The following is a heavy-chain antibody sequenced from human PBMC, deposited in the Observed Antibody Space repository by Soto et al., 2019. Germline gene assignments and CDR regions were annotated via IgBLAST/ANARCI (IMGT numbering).Heavy chain of an antibody. J-gene: IGHJ3*01. Sequence: QLQLQESGPGLVKPSETLSLTCTVSGVSLTSTSYYCGWIRQPPGKGLEWITTLYYNGGSYYNPSLENRVTMSVDISKNQFSLRLSSVTAADTAKYYCAFIRCSDSFDVWGQGTTVIVSS. CDR2: LYYNGGS. V-gene: IGHV4-39*01. CDR1: GVSLTSTSYY. CDR3: AFIRCSDSFDV. D-gene: IGHD3-16*01.